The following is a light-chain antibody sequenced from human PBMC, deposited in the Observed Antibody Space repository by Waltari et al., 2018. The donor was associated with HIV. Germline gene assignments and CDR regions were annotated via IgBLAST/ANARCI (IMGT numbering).Light chain of an antibody. CDR3: QSYDNTLSGSRV. Sequence: SVLMQPPSVSGAPGQRVTIPSTANTSNFGSNHDVHWYQHFQGTAPKLLIYGDRIRPSGVPDRFSGSKAGTSASLAITGLQAEDEGYYYCQSYDNTLSGSRVFGGGTKVTVL. CDR2: GDR. V-gene: IGLV1-40*01. CDR1: TSNFGSNHD. J-gene: IGLJ3*02.